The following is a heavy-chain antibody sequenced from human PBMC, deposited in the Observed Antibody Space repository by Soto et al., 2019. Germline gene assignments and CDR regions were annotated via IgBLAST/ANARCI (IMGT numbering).Heavy chain of an antibody. CDR2: IYSGGST. V-gene: IGHV3-66*04. CDR1: GFTVSTNY. Sequence: GGSLRLSCAASGFTVSTNYMSWFRQAPGKGLEWVSVIYSGGSTYYADSVKGRFTISRDNSKNTLYLQMNSLRAEDTAVYYCARHMATSSNHYSYGTDVWGQGT. CDR3: ARHMATSSNHYSYGTDV. D-gene: IGHD4-4*01. J-gene: IGHJ6*02.